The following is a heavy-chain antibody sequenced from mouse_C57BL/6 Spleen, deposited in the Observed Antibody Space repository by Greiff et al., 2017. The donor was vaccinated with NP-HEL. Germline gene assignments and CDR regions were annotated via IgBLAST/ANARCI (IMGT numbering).Heavy chain of an antibody. CDR2: IYPGDGDT. CDR3: ALDSSGYPFAY. J-gene: IGHJ3*01. V-gene: IGHV1-82*01. CDR1: GYAFSSSW. D-gene: IGHD3-2*02. Sequence: QVQLQQSGPELVKPGASVKISCKASGYAFSSSWMNWVKQRPGKGLEWIGRIYPGDGDTNYNGKFKGKATLTADKSSSTAYMQLSSLTSEDSAVYCCALDSSGYPFAYWGQGTLVTVSA.